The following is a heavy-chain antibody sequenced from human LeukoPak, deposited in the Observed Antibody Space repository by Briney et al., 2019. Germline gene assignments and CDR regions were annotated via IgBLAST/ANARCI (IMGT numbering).Heavy chain of an antibody. V-gene: IGHV3-11*01. CDR1: GFTFSDYY. Sequence: GGPLRLSCAASGFTFSDYYMSWIRQAPGKGLEWVSYISSSGSTIYYADSVKGRFTISRDNSKNTLYLQMNSLRAEDTAVYYCAKDHDPNYYDSSYFDYWGQGTLVTVSS. J-gene: IGHJ4*02. D-gene: IGHD3-22*01. CDR3: AKDHDPNYYDSSYFDY. CDR2: ISSSGSTI.